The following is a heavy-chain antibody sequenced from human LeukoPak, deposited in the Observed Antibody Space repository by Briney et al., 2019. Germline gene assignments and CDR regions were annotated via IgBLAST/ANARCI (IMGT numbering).Heavy chain of an antibody. CDR1: GYTFTSYG. CDR2: ISAYNGST. J-gene: IGHJ4*02. V-gene: IGHV1-18*01. D-gene: IGHD6-13*01. Sequence: ASVKVSCKASGYTFTSYGISWVRQAPGQGLEWMGWISAYNGSTNYAQKLQGRVTMTTDTSTSTAYMELRSLRSDDTAVYYCARVSSWRYSSSWYHYWGQGTLVTVSS. CDR3: ARVSSWRYSSSWYHY.